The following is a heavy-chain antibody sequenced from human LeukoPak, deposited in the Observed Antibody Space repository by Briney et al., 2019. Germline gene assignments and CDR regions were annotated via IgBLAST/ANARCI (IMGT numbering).Heavy chain of an antibody. CDR1: GFALKSYS. J-gene: IGHJ5*01. V-gene: IGHV3-21*01. Sequence: PGGSLRLSCAGSGFALKSYSLTWVRQAPGKGLEWVSSISSTSAYIHYADSVKGRFTISRDNVDNVVYLEMNSLGAEDTATYYCARVAVSGPMGWFDSWGQGTLVIVSS. D-gene: IGHD2-8*02. CDR3: ARVAVSGPMGWFDS. CDR2: ISSTSAYI.